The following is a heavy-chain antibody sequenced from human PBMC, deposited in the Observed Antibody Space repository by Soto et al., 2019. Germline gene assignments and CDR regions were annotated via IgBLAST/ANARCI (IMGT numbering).Heavy chain of an antibody. J-gene: IGHJ4*02. CDR3: ARGRRGGALSFDY. D-gene: IGHD3-16*01. CDR2: IWYDGSNK. Sequence: QVQLVESGGGVVQPGRSLRLSCAASGFTFSSYGMHWVRQAPGKGLEWVAVIWYDGSNKYYADSVKGRFTISRDNSKNTRYLQINSLRAEDTAVYYCARGRRGGALSFDYWGQGTLVTVSS. V-gene: IGHV3-33*01. CDR1: GFTFSSYG.